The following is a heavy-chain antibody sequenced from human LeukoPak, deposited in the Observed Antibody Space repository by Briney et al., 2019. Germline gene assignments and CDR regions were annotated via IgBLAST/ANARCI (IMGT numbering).Heavy chain of an antibody. CDR3: ARIDRGFYSRWTAFAF. CDR2: ISSSSTYI. J-gene: IGHJ3*01. CDR1: GFTVSNNY. V-gene: IGHV3-21*01. Sequence: GGSLRLSCAASGFTVSNNYMSWVRQAPGKGLECVSSISSSSTYIYYADSVKGRFTISRDNAKNSLYLQMNSLRAEDTAVYYCARIDRGFYSRWTAFAFWGQGTMVTASS. D-gene: IGHD2-15*01.